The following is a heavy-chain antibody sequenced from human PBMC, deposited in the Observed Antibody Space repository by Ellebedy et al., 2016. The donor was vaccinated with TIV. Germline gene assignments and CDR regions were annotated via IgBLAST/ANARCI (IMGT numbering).Heavy chain of an antibody. CDR1: GGSISSYY. CDR2: IYYSGST. D-gene: IGHD2-2*01. V-gene: IGHV4-59*08. CDR3: ASAVVPAAIDY. Sequence: SETLSLXXTVSGGSISSYYWSWIRQPPGKGLEWIGYIYYSGSTNYNPSLKSRVTISVDTSKNQFSLKLSSVTAADTAVYYCASAVVPAAIDYWGQGTLVTVSS. J-gene: IGHJ4*02.